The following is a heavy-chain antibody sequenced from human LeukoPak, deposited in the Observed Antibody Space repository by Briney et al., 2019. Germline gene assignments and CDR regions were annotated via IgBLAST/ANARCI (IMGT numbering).Heavy chain of an antibody. CDR1: GGSIGTSAYY. Sequence: SQTLSLTCTVSGGSIGTSAYYWNWFRQHPGKGLEWIGFISDSGSTPYNPSLRRRVTISSDTSKDHFSLKLTSVTAADMAVYYDARARESYGWNDSWGQGTLVTVSS. CDR2: ISDSGST. D-gene: IGHD3-16*01. J-gene: IGHJ5*01. CDR3: ARARESYGWNDS. V-gene: IGHV4-31*03.